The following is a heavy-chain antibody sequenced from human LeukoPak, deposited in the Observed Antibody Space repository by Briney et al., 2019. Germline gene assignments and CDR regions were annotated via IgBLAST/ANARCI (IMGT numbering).Heavy chain of an antibody. Sequence: GGSLRLSCAASGYIFSNYAMYWVRQAPGKGLEWVSAISGRSGSTYYADSVKGRFTISRDSSKSTLYLQMNSLRADDTAVYYCAKWGDYDVLTGYYVSDFWGQGTLVTVSS. D-gene: IGHD3-9*01. J-gene: IGHJ4*02. CDR2: ISGRSGST. V-gene: IGHV3-23*01. CDR1: GYIFSNYA. CDR3: AKWGDYDVLTGYYVSDF.